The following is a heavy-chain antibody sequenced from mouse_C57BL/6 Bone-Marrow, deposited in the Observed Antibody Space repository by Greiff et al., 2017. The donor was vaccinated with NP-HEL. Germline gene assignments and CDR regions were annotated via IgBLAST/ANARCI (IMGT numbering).Heavy chain of an antibody. CDR1: GYAFSSSW. D-gene: IGHD2-2*01. Sequence: VQLQESGPELVKPGASVKISCKASGYAFSSSWMNWVKQRPGKGLEWIGRIYPGDGDTNYNGKFKGKATLTADKSSSTAYMQLSSLTSEDSAVYFCARGVTGAYWGQWTLVTVSA. V-gene: IGHV1-82*01. CDR3: ARGVTGAY. J-gene: IGHJ3*01. CDR2: IYPGDGDT.